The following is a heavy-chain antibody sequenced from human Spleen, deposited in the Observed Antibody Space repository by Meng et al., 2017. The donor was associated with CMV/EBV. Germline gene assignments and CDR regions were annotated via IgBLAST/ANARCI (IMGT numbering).Heavy chain of an antibody. J-gene: IGHJ4*02. Sequence: SVKVSCKASGGTFSRYAISCVRQAPGQGLEWMGGIIPILTISNYAQKFQGRVTISADRSTSTAYMELSSLRSEDTGLYYCARGRDAYKMNYFVFWGQGTLVTVSS. V-gene: IGHV1-69*10. CDR1: GGTFSRYA. D-gene: IGHD5-24*01. CDR3: ARGRDAYKMNYFVF. CDR2: IIPILTIS.